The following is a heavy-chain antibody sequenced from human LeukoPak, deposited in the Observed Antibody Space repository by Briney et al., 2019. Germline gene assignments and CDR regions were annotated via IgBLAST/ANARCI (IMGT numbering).Heavy chain of an antibody. D-gene: IGHD2/OR15-2a*01. J-gene: IGHJ5*02. Sequence: GGSLRLSCVVSGFTFSNYAMSWVRQAPRRGLDWVSTISGGGDNTYYADSVKGRFTISRDNSKNTLYLQMNSLRAEDTAVYYCARVGVIGNILDWFDPWGQGTLVTVSS. V-gene: IGHV3-23*01. CDR2: ISGGGDNT. CDR3: ARVGVIGNILDWFDP. CDR1: GFTFSNYA.